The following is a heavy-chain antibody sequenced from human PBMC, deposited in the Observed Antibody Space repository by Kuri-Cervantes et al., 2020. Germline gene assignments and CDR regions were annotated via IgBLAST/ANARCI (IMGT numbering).Heavy chain of an antibody. CDR2: INADNGNT. D-gene: IGHD3-3*01. CDR3: ARGFRFDTPSRFDP. Sequence: ASVKVSCKASGYTFTSYAMHWVRQAPEQRLEWMGWINADNGNTNYSQKFQGRVTITRDTSTSTAYMELSSLRSEDTAVYYCARGFRFDTPSRFDPWGQGTLVTVSS. V-gene: IGHV1-3*01. J-gene: IGHJ5*02. CDR1: GYTFTSYA.